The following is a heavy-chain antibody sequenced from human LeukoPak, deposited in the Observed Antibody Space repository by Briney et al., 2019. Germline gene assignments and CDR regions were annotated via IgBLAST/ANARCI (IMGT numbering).Heavy chain of an antibody. CDR3: ARETPPIAAAGTRWFDP. CDR1: GGSISSYY. CDR2: FYSSMRT. V-gene: IGHV4-4*07. D-gene: IGHD6-13*01. J-gene: IGHJ5*02. Sequence: SETLSLTCTVSGGSISSYYWSWIRQPAGKGLEWIGRFYSSMRTNYNPSLESRVTISVDTFKKQFSLKLESVTAAGKALYYWARETPPIAAAGTRWFDPWGQGTLVTVSS.